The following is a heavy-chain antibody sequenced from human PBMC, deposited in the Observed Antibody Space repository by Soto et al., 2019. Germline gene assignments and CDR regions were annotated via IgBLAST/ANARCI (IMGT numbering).Heavy chain of an antibody. V-gene: IGHV3-23*01. CDR1: GFIFSSYA. CDR2: ISYNGDSR. J-gene: IGHJ4*02. CDR3: ASYVKGHIVFYFDY. D-gene: IGHD2-21*01. Sequence: PGGSLRLSCAASGFIFSSYAMTWVRQAPGKGLDWVSLISYNGDSRYYADSVKGRFTISRDNSKDTVDLQMDSLRAEDTAVYYCASYVKGHIVFYFDYWGPGVLVTVSS.